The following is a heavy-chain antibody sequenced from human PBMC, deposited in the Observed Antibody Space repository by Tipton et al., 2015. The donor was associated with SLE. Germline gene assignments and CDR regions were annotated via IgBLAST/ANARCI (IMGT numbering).Heavy chain of an antibody. CDR1: GDSISSAPTSGSYY. Sequence: TLSLTCTVSGDSISSAPTSGSYYWNWIRQPAGKGLEWIGRIYTSGSTNYNPSLKSRLTISVDTSKNQFSLKLTSVTAADTAVYYCARTLGAIAHTVYDAFDIWGQGKMVTVSS. CDR2: IYTSGST. V-gene: IGHV4-61*02. J-gene: IGHJ3*02. D-gene: IGHD1-26*01. CDR3: ARTLGAIAHTVYDAFDI.